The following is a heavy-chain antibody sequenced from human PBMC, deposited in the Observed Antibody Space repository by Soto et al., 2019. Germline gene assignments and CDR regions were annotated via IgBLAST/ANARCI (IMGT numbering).Heavy chain of an antibody. CDR2: ISGSGGST. CDR1: GFTFISYA. D-gene: IGHD3-22*01. Sequence: PWGSLRLSCAASGFTFISYAMSLFRHSPGKGLEWVSAISGSGGSTYYADSVKGRFTISRDNSKNTLYLQMNSLRAEDTAVYYCAKSKGVVVVTFDYWGQGTLVTVSS. CDR3: AKSKGVVVVTFDY. V-gene: IGHV3-23*01. J-gene: IGHJ4*02.